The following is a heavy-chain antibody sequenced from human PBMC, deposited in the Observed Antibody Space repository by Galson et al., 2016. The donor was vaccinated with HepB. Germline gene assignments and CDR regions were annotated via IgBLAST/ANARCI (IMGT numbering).Heavy chain of an antibody. CDR2: IIPIFGTT. V-gene: IGHV1-69*06. J-gene: IGHJ2*01. CDR1: GGTFSSYA. CDR3: ARVPAGDPYWYFDL. Sequence: SVKVSCKASGGTFSSYAVSWMRQAPGQGLDWMGGIIPIFGTTNYAQKFQGRVTITADKSTSTAYMELSSLRSEDTAVYYCARVPAGDPYWYFDLWGRGTLVTVPS.